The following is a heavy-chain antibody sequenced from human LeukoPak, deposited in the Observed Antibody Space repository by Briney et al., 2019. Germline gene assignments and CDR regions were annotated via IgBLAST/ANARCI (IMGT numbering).Heavy chain of an antibody. V-gene: IGHV3-23*01. D-gene: IGHD6-13*01. CDR2: ISGSGGST. J-gene: IGHJ4*02. CDR3: AKDRIAAAFSYYFDY. CDR1: GFTFSSYA. Sequence: GGSLRLSCAASGFTFSSYAMSWVRQAPGKGLEWVSAISGSGGSTYYADSVKGRFTISRDNSKNTLYLQMNSLRAEDTAVYYYAKDRIAAAFSYYFDYWGQGTLVTVSS.